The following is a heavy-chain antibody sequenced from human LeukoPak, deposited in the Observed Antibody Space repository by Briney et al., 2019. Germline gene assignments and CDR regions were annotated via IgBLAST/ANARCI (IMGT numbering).Heavy chain of an antibody. CDR1: GFTFSDYW. CDR2: IKQDGSEK. V-gene: IGHV3-7*01. D-gene: IGHD4-17*01. J-gene: IGHJ3*02. CDR3: ARLWATVIDWGAFDI. Sequence: GGSLRLSCAAAGFTFSDYWMSWVRQAPGKGLEWVANIKQDGSEKCYVDSVKGRFTISRDNAKNSLSLHMNSLRAEDTAVYYCARLWATVIDWGAFDIWGQGTMITVSS.